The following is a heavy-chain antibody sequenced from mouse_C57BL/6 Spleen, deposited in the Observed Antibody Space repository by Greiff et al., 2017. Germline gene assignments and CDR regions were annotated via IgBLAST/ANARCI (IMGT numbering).Heavy chain of an antibody. CDR2: ISDGGSYT. J-gene: IGHJ3*01. CDR1: GFTFSSSA. CDR3: ARDGGAY. Sequence: EVKLVESGGGLVKPGGSLKLSCAASGFTFSSSAMSWVRQTPEKRLEWVATISDGGSYTYYPDNVKGRFTISRDNAKNNLYLQMSHLKSEDTAMYYCARDGGAYWGQGTLVTVSA. V-gene: IGHV5-4*01.